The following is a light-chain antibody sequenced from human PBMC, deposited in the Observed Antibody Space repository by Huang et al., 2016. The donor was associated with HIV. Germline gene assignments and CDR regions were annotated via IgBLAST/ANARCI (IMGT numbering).Light chain of an antibody. CDR3: QQSYVAPRT. Sequence: DIVMTQSPDFLSLSRGERATINCKSSQSVLYTSTNQNFLNWYQHKTGQPPKLLLYWASTRESGVPDRFSGSGSGTDFNLTINSLQVEDVAVYYCQQSYVAPRTFGQGTKVAIK. J-gene: IGKJ1*01. CDR1: QSVLYTSTNQNF. CDR2: WAS. V-gene: IGKV4-1*01.